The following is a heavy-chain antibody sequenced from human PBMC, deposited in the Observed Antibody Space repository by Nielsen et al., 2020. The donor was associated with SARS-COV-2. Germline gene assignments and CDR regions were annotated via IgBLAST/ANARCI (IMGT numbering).Heavy chain of an antibody. CDR1: GFTFSSYG. CDR2: IWYDGSNK. V-gene: IGHV3-33*01. Sequence: GESLKISCAASGFTFSSYGMHWVRQAPGKGLEWVAVIWYDGSNKYYADSVKGRFTISRDNSKNTLYLQMNSLRAEDTAVYYCAGEENYYGSGSYLGYYGMDVWGQGTTVTVSS. D-gene: IGHD3-10*01. CDR3: AGEENYYGSGSYLGYYGMDV. J-gene: IGHJ6*02.